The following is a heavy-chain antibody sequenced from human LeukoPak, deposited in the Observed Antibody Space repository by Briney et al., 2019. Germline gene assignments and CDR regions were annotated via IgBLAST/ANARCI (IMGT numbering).Heavy chain of an antibody. Sequence: GGSLRLSCEASAFTFSTYAMNWVRQAPGKGLEWVSSISSSSSYIYYADSVKGRFTISRDNAKNSLYLQMNSLRAEDTAVYYCARDRSAAGLDYWGQGTLVTVSS. J-gene: IGHJ4*02. CDR2: ISSSSSYI. CDR1: AFTFSTYA. CDR3: ARDRSAAGLDY. D-gene: IGHD6-13*01. V-gene: IGHV3-21*01.